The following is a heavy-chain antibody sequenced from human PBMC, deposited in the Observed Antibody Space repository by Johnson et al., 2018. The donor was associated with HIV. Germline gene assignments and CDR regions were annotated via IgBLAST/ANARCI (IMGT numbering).Heavy chain of an antibody. CDR1: GFNVSSNY. CDR2: IYSGGST. V-gene: IGHV3-66*02. CDR3: AREGRGSSSGAFDI. D-gene: IGHD6-6*01. Sequence: MQLVESGGGLVQPGGSLRLSCAASGFNVSSNYMSWVRQAPGKGLEWVSVIYSGGSTKYADSVKGRFTISRDNSKNTLYLQMGSLRAEDMAVYYCAREGRGSSSGAFDIWGQGTMVTVSS. J-gene: IGHJ3*02.